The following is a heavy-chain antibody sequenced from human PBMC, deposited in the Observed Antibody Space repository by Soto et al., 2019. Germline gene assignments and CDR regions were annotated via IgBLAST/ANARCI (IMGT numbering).Heavy chain of an antibody. D-gene: IGHD2-2*01. CDR2: NIPISDTT. V-gene: IGHV1-69*01. CDR1: GGTFSSYA. Sequence: VQLVQSGAEVKKPGSSVMVSCKASGGTFSSYAISWVRQAPGQGLEWMGGNIPISDTTNYAHKFQGRVTITTAEATSTYYMKLSSFRSDDTAVDDYSCSQGSSTSCEFYYYYYYGMDVLGQWTAVTAS. CDR3: SCSQGSSTSCEFYYYYYYGMDV. J-gene: IGHJ6*02.